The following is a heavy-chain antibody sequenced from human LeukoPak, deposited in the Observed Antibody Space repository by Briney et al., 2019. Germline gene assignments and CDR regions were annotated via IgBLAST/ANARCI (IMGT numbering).Heavy chain of an antibody. Sequence: PGGSLRLSCAASGFTFSSYEMNWVRQAPGKGLEWVSYISSSGSTIYYADSVKGRFTISRDNAKNSLYLQMNSLRAEDTAVYYCARMYYYDSSGYGGYWGQGTLVTVSS. CDR3: ARMYYYDSSGYGGY. D-gene: IGHD3-22*01. J-gene: IGHJ4*02. CDR1: GFTFSSYE. V-gene: IGHV3-48*03. CDR2: ISSSGSTI.